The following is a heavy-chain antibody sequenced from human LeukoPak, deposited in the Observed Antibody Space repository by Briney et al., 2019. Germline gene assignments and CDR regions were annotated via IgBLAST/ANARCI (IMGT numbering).Heavy chain of an antibody. Sequence: GGSLRLSCAASGFTFTSYWMSWVRQAPGKGLEWVANIRQDGSEKYYVDSVRGRFTISRDNARNSMFLQMNSLRAEDTAMYYCSRDYLDYGDYFSDYWGQGTLVTVSS. V-gene: IGHV3-7*01. CDR1: GFTFTSYW. J-gene: IGHJ4*02. D-gene: IGHD4-17*01. CDR3: SRDYLDYGDYFSDY. CDR2: IRQDGSEK.